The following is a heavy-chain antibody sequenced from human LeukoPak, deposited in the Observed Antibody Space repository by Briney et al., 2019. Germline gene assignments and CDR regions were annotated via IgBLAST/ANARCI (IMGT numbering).Heavy chain of an antibody. CDR2: IYYSGST. D-gene: IGHD3-22*01. CDR3: ARSHTYYYDSSGYYFFDY. CDR1: GGSISSGGYY. Sequence: PSETLSLTCTVSGGSISSGGYYWSWIRQHPGKGLEWIGYIYYSGSTYYNPSLKSRVTISVDTSKNQFSLKLSSVTAADTAVYYCARSHTYYYDSSGYYFFDYWGQGTLVTVSS. J-gene: IGHJ4*02. V-gene: IGHV4-31*03.